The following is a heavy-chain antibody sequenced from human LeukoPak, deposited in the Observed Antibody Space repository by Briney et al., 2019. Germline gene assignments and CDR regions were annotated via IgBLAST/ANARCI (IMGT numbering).Heavy chain of an antibody. Sequence: PGGSLRLSCAASGFTFSSYGMHWVRQAPGKGLEWVAVIWHDGSNKYYADSVKGRFTISRDNSKNTLYLQMNSLRAEDTAVYYCAKAEAVAGLWAFDIWGQGTMVTVSS. CDR1: GFTFSSYG. CDR3: AKAEAVAGLWAFDI. D-gene: IGHD6-19*01. CDR2: IWHDGSNK. V-gene: IGHV3-33*06. J-gene: IGHJ3*02.